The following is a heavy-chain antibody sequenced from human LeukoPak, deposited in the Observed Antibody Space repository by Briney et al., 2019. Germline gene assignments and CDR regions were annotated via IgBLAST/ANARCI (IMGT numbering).Heavy chain of an antibody. CDR3: ARDLGDYGDYGPFGY. D-gene: IGHD4-17*01. J-gene: IGHJ4*02. V-gene: IGHV4-61*01. CDR2: IYYSGST. CDR1: GGSVSSGSYY. Sequence: PSETLSLTCTVSGGSVSSGSYYWSWIRQPPGKGLEWIGYIYYSGSTNYNPSLKSRVTISVDTSKNQFSLKLSSVTAADTAVYYCARDLGDYGDYGPFGYWGQGTLVTVSS.